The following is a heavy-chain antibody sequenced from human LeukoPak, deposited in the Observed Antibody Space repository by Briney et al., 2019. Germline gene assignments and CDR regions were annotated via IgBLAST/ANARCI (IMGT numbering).Heavy chain of an antibody. V-gene: IGHV4-30-2*01. D-gene: IGHD3-9*01. CDR2: IYHSGST. CDR1: GGSISSGGYY. Sequence: SETLSLTCTVSGGSISSGGYYWSWIRQPPGKGLEWIGYIYHSGSTYYNPSLKSRVTISVDTSKNEFSLKLSSVTAADTAVYYCAGYDILTGSDFDYWGQGTLVTVSS. J-gene: IGHJ4*02. CDR3: AGYDILTGSDFDY.